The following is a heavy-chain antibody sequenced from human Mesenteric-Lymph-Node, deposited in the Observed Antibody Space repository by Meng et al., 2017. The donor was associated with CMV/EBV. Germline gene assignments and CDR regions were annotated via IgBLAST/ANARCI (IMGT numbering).Heavy chain of an antibody. CDR3: ASSPTVFGVVIMPY. CDR1: GFAFSAYD. CDR2: IRYDGSNE. Sequence: GESLKISCAASGFAFSAYDMHWVRQAPGKGLEWLAFIRYDGSNEYFADSVKGRFTISRDNSKNTLYLQMNSLRAEDTAVNSCASSPTVFGVVIMPYWGQGTLVTVSS. J-gene: IGHJ4*02. V-gene: IGHV3-30*02. D-gene: IGHD3-3*01.